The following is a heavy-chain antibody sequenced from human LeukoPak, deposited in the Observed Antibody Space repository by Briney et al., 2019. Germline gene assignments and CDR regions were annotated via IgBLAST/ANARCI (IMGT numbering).Heavy chain of an antibody. V-gene: IGHV4-30-2*01. CDR3: ARDRGRGYSYGLAMGVVDY. CDR2: IYHSGST. J-gene: IGHJ4*02. D-gene: IGHD5-18*01. Sequence: SQTLSLTCTVSGGSISSGGYYWSWIRQPPGKGLEWIGYIYHSGSTYYNPSLKSRVTISVDRSKNQFSLKLSSVTAADTAVYYCARDRGRGYSYGLAMGVVDYWGQGTLVTVSS. CDR1: GGSISSGGYY.